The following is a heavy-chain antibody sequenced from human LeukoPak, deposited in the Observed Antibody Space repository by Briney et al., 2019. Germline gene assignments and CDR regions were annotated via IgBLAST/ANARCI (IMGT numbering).Heavy chain of an antibody. V-gene: IGHV4-39*01. CDR2: IYYSGST. D-gene: IGHD7-27*01. J-gene: IGHJ4*02. CDR1: GGSISSSSYY. CDR3: ARRLTGDLGYYFDY. Sequence: PSETLPLTCTVSGGSISSSSYYWGWIRQPPGKGLEWIGSIYYSGSTYYNPSLKSRVTISVDTSKNQFSLKLSSVTAADTAVYYCARRLTGDLGYYFDYWGQGTLVTVSS.